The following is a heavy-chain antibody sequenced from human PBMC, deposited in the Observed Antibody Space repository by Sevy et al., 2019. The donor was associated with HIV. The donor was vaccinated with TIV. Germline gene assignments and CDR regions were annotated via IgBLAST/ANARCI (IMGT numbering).Heavy chain of an antibody. CDR3: AKDDLGSIDY. J-gene: IGHJ4*02. D-gene: IGHD3-10*01. CDR2: LSYDDSVE. V-gene: IGHV3-30-3*02. Sequence: GGSLRLSCAASGFIFSTSPMHWVRQAPGKGLECVAILSYDDSVENYADSVKGRFTISRDNSKNTLYLQMNSLRTEDTAVYYCAKDDLGSIDYWGQGTRVTVSS. CDR1: GFIFSTSP.